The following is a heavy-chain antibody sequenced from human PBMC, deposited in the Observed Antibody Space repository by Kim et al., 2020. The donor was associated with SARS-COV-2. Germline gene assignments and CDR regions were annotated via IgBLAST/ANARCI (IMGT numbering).Heavy chain of an antibody. J-gene: IGHJ5*02. CDR3: AREGSGSYNWFDP. V-gene: IGHV1-3*01. Sequence: YAQNCQGRVTITRDTSTSTSYMELGSLTSKDTAVYYCAREGSGSYNWFDPWGQGTLVTVSS. D-gene: IGHD3-10*01.